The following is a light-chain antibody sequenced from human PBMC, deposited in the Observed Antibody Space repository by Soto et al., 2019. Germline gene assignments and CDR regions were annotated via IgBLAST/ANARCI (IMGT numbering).Light chain of an antibody. CDR1: QSVSSN. CDR3: QQYNTWPPYT. V-gene: IGKV3-15*01. CDR2: GAS. Sequence: EIVMTQSPATLSVSPGERATLSCRASQSVSSNLAWYQQKPGQAPRLLIYGASTRATGIPARFSGSGSGTEFTLTIRSLQSEDFAVSYCQQYNTWPPYTFGQGTKLEIK. J-gene: IGKJ2*01.